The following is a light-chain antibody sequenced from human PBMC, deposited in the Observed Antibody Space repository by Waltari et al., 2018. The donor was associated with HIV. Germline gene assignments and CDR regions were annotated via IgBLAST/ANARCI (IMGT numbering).Light chain of an antibody. CDR2: GAS. J-gene: IGKJ4*01. CDR3: HQYNDWLALT. V-gene: IGKV3-15*01. CDR1: HSILNN. Sequence: ILMTQSPATVSVSPGERVTLSCKASHSILNNVAWYQQRRGQAPRLVIYGASNRVTGVPDRFSGSGSGTEFTLTISSVQSEDCALYFCHQYNDWLALTFGGGTKVEV.